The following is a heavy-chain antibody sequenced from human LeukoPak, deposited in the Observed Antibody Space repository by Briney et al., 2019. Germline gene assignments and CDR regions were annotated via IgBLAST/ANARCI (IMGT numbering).Heavy chain of an antibody. D-gene: IGHD1-7*01. CDR3: ARNNWNYPVDV. CDR1: GGSINSGGYY. V-gene: IGHV4-31*03. J-gene: IGHJ6*02. CDR2: IYYSGST. Sequence: PSETLSLTCTVSGGSINSGGYYWSWIRQHPGKGLEWIGYIYYSGSTYYNPSLKSRVTISVDTSKNQFSLKLSSVTAADTAVYYCARNNWNYPVDVWGQGTTVTVSS.